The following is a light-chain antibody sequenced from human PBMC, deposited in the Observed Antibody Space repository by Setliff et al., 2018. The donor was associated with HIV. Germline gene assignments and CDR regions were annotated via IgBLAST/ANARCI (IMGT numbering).Light chain of an antibody. CDR1: SSDIGDYES. V-gene: IGLV2-23*02. CDR3: SSYAGSDTWI. J-gene: IGLJ2*01. CDR2: DVT. Sequence: QSALTQPASVSGSPGQSITISCTGSSSDIGDYESVSWYQQHPGEVPKLMIYDVTKRPSGVSNRFSASKSGNTASLTISGLQAEDEAHYYCSSYAGSDTWIFGGGTKVTVL.